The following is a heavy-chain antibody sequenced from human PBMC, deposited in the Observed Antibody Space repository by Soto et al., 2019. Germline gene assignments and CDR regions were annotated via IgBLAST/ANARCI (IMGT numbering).Heavy chain of an antibody. D-gene: IGHD2-15*01. CDR1: GGSISSSSYY. CDR3: ARQIGIVPPWGY. CDR2: IYYSGST. V-gene: IGHV4-39*01. Sequence: QLQLQESGPGLVKPSETLSLTCTVPGGSISSSSYYWGWIRQPPGKGLEWIGSIYYSGSTYYNPSLKSRVTISVDTSKNQFSLKLSSVTAADTAVYYCARQIGIVPPWGYWGQGTLVTVSS. J-gene: IGHJ4*02.